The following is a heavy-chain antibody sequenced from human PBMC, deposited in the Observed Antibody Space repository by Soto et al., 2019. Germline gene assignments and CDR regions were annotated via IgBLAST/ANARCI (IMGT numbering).Heavy chain of an antibody. CDR2: IGTAGDT. Sequence: GGSLRLSYAASGFTFSSYDMHWVRQATGKGLEWVSAIGTAGDTYYPGSVKGRFTISRENAKNSLYLQMNSLRAGDTAVYYCARGAYCSGGSCYSNRAFDIWGQGTMVTVSS. J-gene: IGHJ3*02. V-gene: IGHV3-13*01. CDR1: GFTFSSYD. D-gene: IGHD2-15*01. CDR3: ARGAYCSGGSCYSNRAFDI.